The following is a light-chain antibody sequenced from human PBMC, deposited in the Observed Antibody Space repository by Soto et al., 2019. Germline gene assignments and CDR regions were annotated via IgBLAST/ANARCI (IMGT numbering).Light chain of an antibody. CDR1: SSNIGAGYD. J-gene: IGLJ3*02. CDR2: NNN. CDR3: AAWDDSLSRWV. V-gene: IGLV1-40*01. Sequence: QSVLTQPPSVSGAPGQRVTISCTGSSSNIGAGYDVHWYQQLPGAAPKLLIYNNNQRPSGVPDRFSGSKSGTSVSLAISGLRPEDEADYYCAAWDDSLSRWVFGGGTKLTVL.